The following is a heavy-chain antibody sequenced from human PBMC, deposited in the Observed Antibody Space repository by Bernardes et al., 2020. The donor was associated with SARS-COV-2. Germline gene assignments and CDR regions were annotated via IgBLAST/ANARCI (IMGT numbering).Heavy chain of an antibody. CDR1: GGSISSYY. D-gene: IGHD2-2*02. CDR2: IYYSGST. CDR3: ATREEEYCSSTSCYRGYYYMDV. J-gene: IGHJ6*03. V-gene: IGHV4-59*01. Sequence: SETLSLTCTVSGGSISSYYWSWIRQPPGKGLEWIGYIYYSGSTNYNPSLKSRVTISVDTSKNQFSLKLSSVTAADTAVYYCATREEEYCSSTSCYRGYYYMDVWGKGTTVTVSS.